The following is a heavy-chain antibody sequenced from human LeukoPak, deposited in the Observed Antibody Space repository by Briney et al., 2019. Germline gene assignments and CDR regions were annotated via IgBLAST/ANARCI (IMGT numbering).Heavy chain of an antibody. D-gene: IGHD6-13*01. J-gene: IGHJ6*03. CDR3: ARAVSWTDYYYYMNV. CDR1: GGSISSYY. Sequence: SETLSLTCTASGGSISSYYWSWIRQLPGKGLEWIGYIYTSGSTNYNPSLKSRVTISVDTSKNQFSLKLSSVTAADTAVYYCARAVSWTDYYYYMNVWGKGTTVTVSS. V-gene: IGHV4-59*01. CDR2: IYTSGST.